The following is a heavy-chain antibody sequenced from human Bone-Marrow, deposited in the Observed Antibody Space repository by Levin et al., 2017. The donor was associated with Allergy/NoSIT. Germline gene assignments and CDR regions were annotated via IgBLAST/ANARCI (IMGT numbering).Heavy chain of an antibody. CDR1: GFTFISYH. J-gene: IGHJ6*02. CDR2: MNPNSGRT. V-gene: IGHV1-8*01. D-gene: IGHD1-14*01. Sequence: ASVKVSCKASGFTFISYHLNWVRQAPGQGLEWMGWMNPNSGRTQLAQKFQGRVTMTRNTSVSTAYLDLSSLTSEDTAVYFCSRDMEPLSNWFTSEYTLYGLDLWGQGTTDTVSS. CDR3: SRDMEPLSNWFTSEYTLYGLDL.